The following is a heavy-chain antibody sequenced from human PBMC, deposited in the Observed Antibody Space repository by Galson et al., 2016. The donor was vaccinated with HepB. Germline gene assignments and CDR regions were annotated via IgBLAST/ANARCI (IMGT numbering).Heavy chain of an antibody. CDR3: ARGRSGSVRVDL. CDR2: IYYTGST. V-gene: IGHV4-61*01. J-gene: IGHJ5*02. CDR1: GASVSSGSYY. D-gene: IGHD1-26*01. Sequence: SETLSLTCAVSGASVSSGSYYWTWIRQPPGKGLEWIGYIYYTGSTNYNPSLKSRVTISLDMSKNQFSLKLNSVTAADTAMYYCARGRSGSVRVDLWGQGILVTVSS.